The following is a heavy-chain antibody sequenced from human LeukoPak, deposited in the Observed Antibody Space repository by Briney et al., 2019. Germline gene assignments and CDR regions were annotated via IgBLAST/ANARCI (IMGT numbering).Heavy chain of an antibody. CDR1: GGSISSYY. Sequence: SETLSLTCTVSGGSISSYYWSWIRQPAGKGLEWIGRIYTSGSTNYNPSLKSRVTMSVGTSKNQFSLKLSSVTAADTAVYYCARDTLSYYYYGMDVWGQGTTVTVSS. CDR2: IYTSGST. V-gene: IGHV4-4*07. J-gene: IGHJ6*02. CDR3: ARDTLSYYYYGMDV.